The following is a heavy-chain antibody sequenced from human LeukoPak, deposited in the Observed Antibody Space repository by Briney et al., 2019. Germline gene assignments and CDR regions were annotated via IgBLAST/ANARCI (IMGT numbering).Heavy chain of an antibody. J-gene: IGHJ3*02. D-gene: IGHD4-23*01. Sequence: GGSLRLSCAASGFTFSSYGMHWVRQAPGKGLEWVAVISYDGSNKYYADSVKGRFTISRDNAKNSLYLQMNSLRAEDTAVYYCARGVGGNGNDAFDIWGQGTMVTVSS. CDR2: ISYDGSNK. V-gene: IGHV3-30*03. CDR1: GFTFSSYG. CDR3: ARGVGGNGNDAFDI.